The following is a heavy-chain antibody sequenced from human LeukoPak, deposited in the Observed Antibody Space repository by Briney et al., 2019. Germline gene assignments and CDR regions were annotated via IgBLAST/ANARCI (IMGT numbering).Heavy chain of an antibody. J-gene: IGHJ4*02. CDR2: IYYSGST. Sequence: PSETLSLTCTVSGGSISSYYWSWIRQPPGKGLEWIGYIYYSGSTNYNPSLKSRVTMSVDTPKNQFSLKLSSVTAADTAVYYCVRGESSGWYYFNYWGQGTLVTVSS. V-gene: IGHV4-59*12. D-gene: IGHD6-13*01. CDR1: GGSISSYY. CDR3: VRGESSGWYYFNY.